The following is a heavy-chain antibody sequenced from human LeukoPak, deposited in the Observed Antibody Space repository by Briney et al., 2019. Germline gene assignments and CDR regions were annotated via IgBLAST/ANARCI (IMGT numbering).Heavy chain of an antibody. J-gene: IGHJ4*02. CDR1: GGSISSYY. Sequence: SETLSLTCTVSGGSISSYYWSWIRQPPGKELECIGYIYYRGSTNYNPSLKSRVTISVDTSKNQFSLKLSSVTAADTAVYYCARDRGGPGRYYFDYWGQGTLVTISS. V-gene: IGHV4-59*01. D-gene: IGHD3-10*01. CDR2: IYYRGST. CDR3: ARDRGGPGRYYFDY.